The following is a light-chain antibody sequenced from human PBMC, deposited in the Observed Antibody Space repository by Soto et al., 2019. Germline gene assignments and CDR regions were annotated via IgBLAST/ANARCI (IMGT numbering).Light chain of an antibody. V-gene: IGKV3-20*01. CDR3: QQYRSSNP. J-gene: IGKJ2*01. CDR2: GAS. CDR1: QRISSSY. Sequence: EIVLTQSPGTLSLSPGERATLSCRASQRISSSYLAWYQQKRGQAPRLLIYGASSRATGITARFSGSGSGTDFTLTISRLDPEDLAVYYCQQYRSSNPLGQGTKLELK.